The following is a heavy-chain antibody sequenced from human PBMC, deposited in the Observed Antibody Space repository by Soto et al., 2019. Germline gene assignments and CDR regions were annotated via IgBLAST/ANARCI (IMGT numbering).Heavy chain of an antibody. D-gene: IGHD4-4*01. Sequence: GGSLRLSCAASGFTFSSYSMNWVRQAPGKGLEWVSSISSSSSYIYYADSVKGRFTISRDNAKNSLYLQMNSLRAEDTAVYYCERDLRAGLKYNWLDPWGQGTLVTVSS. CDR1: GFTFSSYS. CDR2: ISSSSSYI. CDR3: ERDLRAGLKYNWLDP. J-gene: IGHJ5*02. V-gene: IGHV3-21*01.